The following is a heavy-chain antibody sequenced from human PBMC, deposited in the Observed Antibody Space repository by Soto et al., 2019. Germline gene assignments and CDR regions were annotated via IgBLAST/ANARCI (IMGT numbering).Heavy chain of an antibody. CDR2: IGTAGDT. J-gene: IGHJ3*02. D-gene: IGHD2-2*01. CDR1: GFTFSSYD. CDR3: ARVLRYCSSTSCNDAFDI. V-gene: IGHV3-13*01. Sequence: GSLRPSCAASGFTFSSYDMHWVRQATGKGLEWVSAIGTAGDTYYPGSVKGRFTISRENAKNSLYLQMNSLRAGDTAVYYCARVLRYCSSTSCNDAFDIWGQGTMVTVSS.